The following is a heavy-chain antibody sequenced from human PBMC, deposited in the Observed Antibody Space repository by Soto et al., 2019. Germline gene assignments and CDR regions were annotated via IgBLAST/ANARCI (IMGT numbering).Heavy chain of an antibody. CDR3: ARDLLYNSNYKFGYYYGMDV. J-gene: IGHJ6*02. D-gene: IGHD1-7*01. V-gene: IGHV1-2*04. Sequence: ASVKVSCKASGYTFTGYYMHWVRQAPGQGLEWMGWINPNSGGTNYAQKFQGWVTMTRDTSISTAYMELSRLRPDDTAVYYCARDLLYNSNYKFGYYYGMDVWGQGTTVTVSS. CDR2: INPNSGGT. CDR1: GYTFTGYY.